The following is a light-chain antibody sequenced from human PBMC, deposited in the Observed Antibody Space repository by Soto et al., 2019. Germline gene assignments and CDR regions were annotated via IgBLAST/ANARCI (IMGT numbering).Light chain of an antibody. J-gene: IGKJ5*01. CDR2: GAS. Sequence: EIMLTHSPATLSLSPGEGATLSCLASQSVSSHLAWFQQRPGQAPRLLIYGASTRATGIPARFSGSGSGTEFTLTISSLQSEDFAVYYCQQYNNWPPITFGQGTRLEI. V-gene: IGKV3-15*01. CDR3: QQYNNWPPIT. CDR1: QSVSSH.